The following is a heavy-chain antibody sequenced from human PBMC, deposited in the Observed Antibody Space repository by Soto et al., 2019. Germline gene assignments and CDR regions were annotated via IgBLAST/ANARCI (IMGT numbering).Heavy chain of an antibody. D-gene: IGHD3-22*01. CDR1: GGSISSGDYY. Sequence: SETLSLTCTVSGGSISSGDYYWSWIRQPPGKGLEWIGYIYYSGSTYYNPSLKSRVTISVDTSKNQFSLKLSSVTAADTAVYYCARGPSFGYYDSSGYYSLHYFDYWGQGTLVTVSS. CDR3: ARGPSFGYYDSSGYYSLHYFDY. CDR2: IYYSGST. J-gene: IGHJ4*02. V-gene: IGHV4-30-4*01.